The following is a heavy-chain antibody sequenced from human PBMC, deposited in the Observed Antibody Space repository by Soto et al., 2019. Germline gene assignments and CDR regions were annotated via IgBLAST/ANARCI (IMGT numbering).Heavy chain of an antibody. CDR3: ARGQRFSDWFDP. D-gene: IGHD3-3*01. CDR1: GGAISGYY. J-gene: IGHJ5*02. CDR2: IYSSGTT. Sequence: SETLSLTCTVTGGAISGYYWTWIRQSDGEGLEWIGRIYSSGTTNYNPSLKSRVTISLDTSMNYFSLRLSSVTAADTAVYYCARGQRFSDWFDPWGQGTLVTVS. V-gene: IGHV4-4*07.